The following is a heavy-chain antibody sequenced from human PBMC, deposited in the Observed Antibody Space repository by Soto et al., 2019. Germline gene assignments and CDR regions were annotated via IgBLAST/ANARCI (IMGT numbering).Heavy chain of an antibody. J-gene: IGHJ4*02. V-gene: IGHV3-30*03. D-gene: IGHD3-10*01. CDR1: GFTFRSYA. CDR2: ISRDGTNK. CDR3: ARSRSGAVADSFDF. Sequence: PGGSLRLSCAASGFTFRSYAMHWVRQAPGKGLEWVAVISRDGTNKYYVDSLKGRFTISRDNSKDTVYLQMNSLRDEDSAMFYCARSRSGAVADSFDFWGQGTLVTVSS.